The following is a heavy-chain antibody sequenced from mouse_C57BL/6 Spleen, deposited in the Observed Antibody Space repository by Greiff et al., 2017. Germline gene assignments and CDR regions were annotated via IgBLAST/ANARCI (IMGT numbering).Heavy chain of an antibody. J-gene: IGHJ4*01. V-gene: IGHV1-19*01. Sequence: VQLKESGPVLVKPGASVKMSCKASGYTFTDYYMNWVKQSHGKSLEWIGVINPYNGGTSYNQKFKGKATLTVDKSSSTAYMELNSLTSEDSAVYYCARSNYTYYYAMDYWGQGTSVTVSS. CDR2: INPYNGGT. CDR1: GYTFTDYY. CDR3: ARSNYTYYYAMDY. D-gene: IGHD1-3*01.